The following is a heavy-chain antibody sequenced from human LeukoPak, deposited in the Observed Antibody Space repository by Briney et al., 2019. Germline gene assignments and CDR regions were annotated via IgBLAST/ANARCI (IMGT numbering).Heavy chain of an antibody. V-gene: IGHV3-48*03. J-gene: IGHJ4*02. CDR3: ARDRSTAMAY. CDR1: GFTFDDYG. Sequence: PGRSLRLSCEASGFTFDDYGMHWVRQAPGKGLEWVSYISSSGSTIFYADSVKGRFTISRDNAKNSLYLQMSSLRAEDTAVYYCARDRSTAMAYWGQGTLVSVSS. D-gene: IGHD5-18*01. CDR2: ISSSGSTI.